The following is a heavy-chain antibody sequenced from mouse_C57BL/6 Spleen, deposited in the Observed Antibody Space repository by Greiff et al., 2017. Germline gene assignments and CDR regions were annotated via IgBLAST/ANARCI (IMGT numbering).Heavy chain of an antibody. V-gene: IGHV1-76*01. CDR2: IYPGSGNT. J-gene: IGHJ4*01. CDR1: GYTFTGYY. Sequence: QVQLQQSGAELVRPGASVKLSCKASGYTFTGYYINWVKQRPGQGLEWIAKIYPGSGNTYYNEKFKGKATLTAEKSSSTAYMQLSRLTSEDSAVYICARSHYDYGEYAMDYWGQGTSVTVSS. D-gene: IGHD2-4*01. CDR3: ARSHYDYGEYAMDY.